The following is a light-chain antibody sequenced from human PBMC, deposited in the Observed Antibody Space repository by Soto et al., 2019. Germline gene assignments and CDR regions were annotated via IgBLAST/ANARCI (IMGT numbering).Light chain of an antibody. CDR3: AAWDDNLNGPR. CDR1: SSNIGSNT. Sequence: QSVLPQPHSASGTPGPRVTISCSGRSSNIGSNTVNWYQQFPGTAPKLLIYSTNQRPSGVPDRFSASRTGTSASLAIRGLQSEDEADYYCAAWDDNLNGPRFGGGTKLTVL. V-gene: IGLV1-44*01. CDR2: STN. J-gene: IGLJ2*01.